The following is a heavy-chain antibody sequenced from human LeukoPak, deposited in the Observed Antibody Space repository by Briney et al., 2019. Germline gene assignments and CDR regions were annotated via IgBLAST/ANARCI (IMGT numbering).Heavy chain of an antibody. Sequence: GGSLRLSCAASGFTFSSYAMSWVRQAPGKGLEWVSAISGSGGSTYYAESVKGRFTISRDNSKNTLYLQMNSLRAEDTAVYYCAKERPDYDFWSGYSGTDYWGQGTLVTVSS. CDR2: ISGSGGST. J-gene: IGHJ4*02. V-gene: IGHV3-23*01. CDR3: AKERPDYDFWSGYSGTDY. D-gene: IGHD3-3*01. CDR1: GFTFSSYA.